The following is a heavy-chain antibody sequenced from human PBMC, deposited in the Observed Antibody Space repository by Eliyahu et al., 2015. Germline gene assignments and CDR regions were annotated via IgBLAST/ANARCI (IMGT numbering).Heavy chain of an antibody. V-gene: IGHV4-38-2*01. Sequence: QVQLQESGPGLVKPSXTLXLXCXVXGYFXSSGYXWGWIRQPPGKGLEWIGSIHHSGRTNYNPTLKSRVIISVDTSSNQFSLKMTSVTVADTAVYYCARIYGGVSNGYRFDSWGQGTPVTVSS. CDR2: IHHSGRT. J-gene: IGHJ4*02. CDR1: GYFXSSGYX. CDR3: ARIYGGVSNGYRFDS. D-gene: IGHD5-24*01.